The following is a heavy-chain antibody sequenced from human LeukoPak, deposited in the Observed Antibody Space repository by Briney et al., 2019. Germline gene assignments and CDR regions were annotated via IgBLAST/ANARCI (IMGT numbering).Heavy chain of an antibody. CDR2: ISGDGSAT. V-gene: IGHV3-74*01. CDR3: AREGRDGFTIRGGYFDY. J-gene: IGHJ4*02. Sequence: PGGSLRLSCAASGFTFSSYEMNWVRQAPGKGLVWVSRISGDGSATSSADSVKGRFTISRDNSKNTLYLQMNSLRAEDTAVYYCAREGRDGFTIRGGYFDYWGQGTLVTVSS. D-gene: IGHD5-24*01. CDR1: GFTFSSYE.